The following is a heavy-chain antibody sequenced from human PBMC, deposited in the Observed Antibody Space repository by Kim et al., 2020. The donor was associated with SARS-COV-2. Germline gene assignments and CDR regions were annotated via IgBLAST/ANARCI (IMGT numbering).Heavy chain of an antibody. D-gene: IGHD3-10*01. J-gene: IGHJ4*02. V-gene: IGHV3-11*01. CDR2: ISGSGSAI. Sequence: GGSLRLSCAASGFTFSDFAMSWIRQAPGKGLEWLSYISGSGSAIYYADSVKGRFTISRDNAKNSLYLQMKSLRVEDTAVYYCARGSLWGGDYWGQGTLVT. CDR1: GFTFSDFA. CDR3: ARGSLWGGDY.